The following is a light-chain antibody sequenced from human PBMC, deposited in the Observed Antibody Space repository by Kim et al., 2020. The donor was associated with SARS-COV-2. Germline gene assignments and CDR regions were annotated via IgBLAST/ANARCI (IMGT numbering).Light chain of an antibody. V-gene: IGLV2-18*02. CDR1: SSDIGSYNR. CDR3: SSFTTSKTLL. J-gene: IGLJ2*01. CDR2: EVN. Sequence: GQSVTISCTGTSSDIGSYNRVSWYQQPPGTAPKLIIYEVNNRPSGVPDRFSGSKSGNTASLTLSGLQAEDEADYYCSSFTTSKTLLFGGGTQLTVL.